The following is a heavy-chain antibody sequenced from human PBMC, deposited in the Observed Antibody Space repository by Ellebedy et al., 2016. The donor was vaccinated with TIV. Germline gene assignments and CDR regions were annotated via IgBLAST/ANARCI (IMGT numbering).Heavy chain of an antibody. CDR3: AAEGASGDYNSNGMDV. D-gene: IGHD3-10*01. Sequence: SVKVSXXASGFTFTSSPVQWVRQARGQRLEWIGWIVVGSGNTNYAQKFQERVTITRDMSTSTAYMELSSLRSEDTAVYCAAEGASGDYNSNGMDVWGQGTTVTVSS. CDR1: GFTFTSSP. J-gene: IGHJ6*02. V-gene: IGHV1-58*01. CDR2: IVVGSGNT.